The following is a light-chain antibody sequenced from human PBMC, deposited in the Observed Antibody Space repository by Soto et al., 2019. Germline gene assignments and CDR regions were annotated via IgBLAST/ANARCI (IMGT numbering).Light chain of an antibody. CDR2: WAS. CDR1: QRVLYSSNNKNY. Sequence: LPASSGEGDTTRCKTSQRVLYSSNNKNYLAWYQQKPGQPPKLLIYWASTRESGVPGRFSGSGSGIYCTLSISTLLVADVAGYYSQHQDSTQITYGLGTRLETK. CDR3: QHQDSTQIT. J-gene: IGKJ5*01. V-gene: IGKV4-1*01.